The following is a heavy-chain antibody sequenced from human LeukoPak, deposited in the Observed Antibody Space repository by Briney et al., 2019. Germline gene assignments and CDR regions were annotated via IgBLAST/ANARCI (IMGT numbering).Heavy chain of an antibody. V-gene: IGHV3-53*01. CDR1: GFTVSSNY. CDR2: NYSGGTT. Sequence: PGGSLRLSCAASGFTVSSNYMSWVRQAPGKGLEWVSVNYSGGTTYYADSVKGRFTISRDNSKNTLYLQMNSLRAEDTAVYYCARDSYYGSGSYYRYTFDYWGQGTLVTVSS. J-gene: IGHJ4*02. D-gene: IGHD3-10*01. CDR3: ARDSYYGSGSYYRYTFDY.